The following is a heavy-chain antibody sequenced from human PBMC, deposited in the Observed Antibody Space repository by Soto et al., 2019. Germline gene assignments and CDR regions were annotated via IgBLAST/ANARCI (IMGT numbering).Heavy chain of an antibody. D-gene: IGHD3-22*01. CDR2: IVVGSGNT. V-gene: IGHV1-58*01. J-gene: IGHJ3*02. CDR3: AAEKPYYYDSRGYHDAFDI. CDR1: GFTFTSSA. Sequence: SVKVSCKASGFTFTSSAVQWVRQARVQRLEWIGWIVVGSGNTNYAQKFQERVTITRDMSTSTAYMELSSLRSEDTAVYYCAAEKPYYYDSRGYHDAFDIWGQGTMVTVSS.